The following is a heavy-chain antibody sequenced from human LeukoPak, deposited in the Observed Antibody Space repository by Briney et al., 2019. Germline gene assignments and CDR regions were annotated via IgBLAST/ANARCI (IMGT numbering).Heavy chain of an antibody. CDR2: ISWNSGSI. Sequence: GGSLRLSCAASGFIFSNYAMSWVRQAPGKGLEWVSGISWNSGSIGYADSVKGRFTISRDNAKNSLYLQMNSLRAEDTALYYCAKGGAYYDSSGYYPFDYWGQGTLVTVSS. J-gene: IGHJ4*02. CDR1: GFIFSNYA. V-gene: IGHV3-9*01. D-gene: IGHD3-22*01. CDR3: AKGGAYYDSSGYYPFDY.